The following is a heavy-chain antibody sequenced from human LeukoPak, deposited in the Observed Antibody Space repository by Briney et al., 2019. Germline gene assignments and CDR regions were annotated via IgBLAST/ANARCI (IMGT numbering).Heavy chain of an antibody. J-gene: IGHJ4*02. CDR1: GFNFNKYE. D-gene: IGHD7-27*01. CDR3: ARDGDNGGDFDC. Sequence: PGGSLRPSCAASGFNFNKYEMNWGRQAPPAGLEWISYSNGRGATIENADSVRGRFTISRDNAKNSLFLQMNSLRAEDTAVYYCARDGDNGGDFDCWGQGTLVTVSS. V-gene: IGHV3-48*03. CDR2: SNGRGATI.